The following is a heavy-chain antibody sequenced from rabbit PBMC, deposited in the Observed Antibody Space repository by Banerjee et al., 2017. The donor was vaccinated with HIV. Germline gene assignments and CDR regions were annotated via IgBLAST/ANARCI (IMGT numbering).Heavy chain of an antibody. CDR3: ARDNYDDYGSWDAFDP. J-gene: IGHJ2*01. Sequence: QSLEESGGDLVKPGASLTLTCTASGFSFSGSDYMCWVRQAPGKGLEWIGCIATGDGSTYYANWAKGRFTISKTSSTTVTLQMTSLTAADTATYFCARDNYDDYGSWDAFDPWGQGTLVTVS. CDR1: GFSFSGSDY. V-gene: IGHV1S40*01. CDR2: IATGDGST. D-gene: IGHD2-1*01.